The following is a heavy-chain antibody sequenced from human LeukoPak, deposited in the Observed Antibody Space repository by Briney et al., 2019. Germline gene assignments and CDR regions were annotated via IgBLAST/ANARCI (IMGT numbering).Heavy chain of an antibody. J-gene: IGHJ4*02. D-gene: IGHD3-22*01. CDR3: AKDLSSSGRYYFDY. CDR2: LVASGGRT. CDR1: GFTFSSYG. Sequence: GGSLRLSCAASGFTFSSYGMHWVRQAPGKGLEWVSTLVASGGRTYYADSVKGRFTISRDNSKNTLFLQMNSLRAEDTALYYCAKDLSSSGRYYFDYWGQGTLVTVSP. V-gene: IGHV3-NL1*01.